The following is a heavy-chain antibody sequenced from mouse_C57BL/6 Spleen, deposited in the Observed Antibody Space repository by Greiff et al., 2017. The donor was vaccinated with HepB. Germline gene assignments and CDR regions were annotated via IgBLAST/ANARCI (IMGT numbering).Heavy chain of an antibody. CDR3: ARAGYYDYYYAMDY. Sequence: QVQLQQSGAELVKPGASVKISCKASGYAFSSYWMNWVKQRPGKGLEWIGQIYPGDGDTNYNGKFKGKATLTADKSSSTAYMQLSSLTSEDSAVYFCARAGYYDYYYAMDYWGQGTSVTVSS. D-gene: IGHD2-4*01. J-gene: IGHJ4*01. CDR2: IYPGDGDT. V-gene: IGHV1-80*01. CDR1: GYAFSSYW.